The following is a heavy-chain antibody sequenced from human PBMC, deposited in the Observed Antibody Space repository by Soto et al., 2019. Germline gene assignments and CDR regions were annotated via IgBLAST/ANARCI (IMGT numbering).Heavy chain of an antibody. CDR2: ISGSGGST. J-gene: IGHJ4*02. D-gene: IGHD6-19*01. CDR1: GFTFSRYA. Sequence: PWGSLRLSCAASGFTFSRYAMSWVRQAPGKGLEWVSAISGSGGSTYYADSVKGRFTISRDNSKNTLYLQMNSLRAEDTAVYYCAKDFLIVVAGTYFDYWGQGTLVTVSS. V-gene: IGHV3-23*01. CDR3: AKDFLIVVAGTYFDY.